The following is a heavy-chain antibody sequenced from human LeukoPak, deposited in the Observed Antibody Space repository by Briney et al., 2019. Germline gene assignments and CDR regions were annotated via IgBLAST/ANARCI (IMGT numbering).Heavy chain of an antibody. CDR2: ISSSSSYI. J-gene: IGHJ4*02. D-gene: IGHD3-16*01. CDR3: ARRMITFGGVITFDY. CDR1: GFTLSSYS. V-gene: IGHV3-21*01. Sequence: GGSLRLSCAASGFTLSSYSMNWVRQAPGKGLEWVSSISSSSSYIYYADSVKGRFTISRDNAKNSLYLQMNSLRAEDTAVYYCARRMITFGGVITFDYWGQGTLVTVSS.